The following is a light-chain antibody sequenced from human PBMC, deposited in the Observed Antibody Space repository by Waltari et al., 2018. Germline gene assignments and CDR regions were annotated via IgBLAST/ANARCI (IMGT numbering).Light chain of an antibody. CDR1: SGHRSNV. CDR2: VNSDGSH. J-gene: IGLJ3*02. V-gene: IGLV4-69*01. CDR3: QTGGHGTWV. Sequence: QLVLTQSPSASASLGASVKLTGTLNSGHRSNVVAWLQQQPEKGPRYLMKVNSDGSHSKGDEIPDRFSGSSSGAERYLTISSVQSEDEADYYCQTGGHGTWVFGGGTKLTVL.